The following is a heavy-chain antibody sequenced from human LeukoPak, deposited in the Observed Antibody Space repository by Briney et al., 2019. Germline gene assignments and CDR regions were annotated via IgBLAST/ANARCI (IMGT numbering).Heavy chain of an antibody. CDR3: VKGRISEDGLDF. CDR1: GFTFSSYA. Sequence: PGGSLRLSCAASGFTFSSYAMSSARQAPRKGLEWVSAISGSGGSTYYADSVKGRFTISRDNSKNTLYLQMNSLRAEDTAVYYCVKGRISEDGLDFWGQGTLVTVSS. V-gene: IGHV3-23*01. J-gene: IGHJ4*02. D-gene: IGHD6-13*01. CDR2: ISGSGGST.